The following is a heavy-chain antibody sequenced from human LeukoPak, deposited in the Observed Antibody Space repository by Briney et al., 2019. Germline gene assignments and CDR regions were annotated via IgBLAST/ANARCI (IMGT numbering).Heavy chain of an antibody. CDR2: IYYSGST. Sequence: SETLSLTCTVSGGSISSGGYYWSWIRQHPGKGLEWIGYIYYSGSTYYNPSLKSRVTISVDTSKNQFSLKLSSVTAADTAVYYCARDPHPGGYCSSTSCGAWFDPWGQGTLVTVSS. CDR1: GGSISSGGYY. CDR3: ARDPHPGGYCSSTSCGAWFDP. J-gene: IGHJ5*02. V-gene: IGHV4-31*03. D-gene: IGHD2-2*03.